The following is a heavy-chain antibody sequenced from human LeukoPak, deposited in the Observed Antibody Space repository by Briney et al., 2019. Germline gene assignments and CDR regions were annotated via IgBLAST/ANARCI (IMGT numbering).Heavy chain of an antibody. CDR1: GGSISRTIYY. Sequence: SETLSLTCTVSGGSISRTIYYWGWIRQPPGKGLEWIGYIYYSGSTNYNPSLKSRVTISVDTSKNQFSLKLSSVTAADTAVYYCARGRYYYDSSFDPWGQGTLVTVSS. CDR3: ARGRYYYDSSFDP. V-gene: IGHV4-61*05. D-gene: IGHD3-22*01. CDR2: IYYSGST. J-gene: IGHJ5*02.